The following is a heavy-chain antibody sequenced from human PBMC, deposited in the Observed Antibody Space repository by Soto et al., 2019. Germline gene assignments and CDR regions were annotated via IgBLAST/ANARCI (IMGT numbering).Heavy chain of an antibody. CDR1: AYIFTSYW. J-gene: IGHJ4*02. CDR3: ARLGTMAEPDG. V-gene: IGHV5-51*01. CDR2: IYPGDSET. D-gene: IGHD1-7*01. Sequence: PGESLKISCHGSAYIFTSYWIGWVRQMPGKGLEWMGIIYPGDSETRYSPSFEGQVTISVDKSTSTAYLQWSSLKASDTAMYYCARLGTMAEPDGWGQGTLVTVSS.